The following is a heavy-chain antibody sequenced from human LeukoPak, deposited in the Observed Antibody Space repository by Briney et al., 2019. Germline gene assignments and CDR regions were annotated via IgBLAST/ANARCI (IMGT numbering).Heavy chain of an antibody. V-gene: IGHV4-4*07. J-gene: IGHJ6*03. Sequence: SETLSLTCTVSGGSISSYYWSWIRQPAGKGLEWIGRIYTSGSTNYNPSLKSRVTISVDTSKNQFSLKLSSVTAADTAVYYCARVRAAFWYYYYYMDVWGKGTTVTVSS. D-gene: IGHD3-3*01. CDR1: GGSISSYY. CDR2: IYTSGST. CDR3: ARVRAAFWYYYYYMDV.